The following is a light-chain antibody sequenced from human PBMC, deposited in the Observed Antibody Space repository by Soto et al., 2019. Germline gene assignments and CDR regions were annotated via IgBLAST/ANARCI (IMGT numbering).Light chain of an antibody. CDR3: QQYYSYPRT. V-gene: IGKV1-8*01. CDR2: AAS. Sequence: AIRMTQSPSSFSASTGDRVTITCRASQGISSYLAWYQQKPGKAPKLLIYAASTLQSGVPSRFSSSGSGTDFTLTISCMQSEDFATYYCQQYYSYPRTFVPGTKVDIK. J-gene: IGKJ3*01. CDR1: QGISSY.